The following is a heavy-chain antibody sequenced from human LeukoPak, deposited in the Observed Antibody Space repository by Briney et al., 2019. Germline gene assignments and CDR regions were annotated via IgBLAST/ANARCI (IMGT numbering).Heavy chain of an antibody. CDR2: ISGSGGST. CDR1: GFTFSSYA. V-gene: IGHV3-23*01. J-gene: IGHJ4*02. D-gene: IGHD3-10*01. CDR3: AKDQDPLWFGELLLDYFDY. Sequence: PGGSLRLSCAASGFTFSSYAMSWVRQAPGKGLEWVSAISGSGGSTYYADSVKGRFTISRDNSKSTLYLQMNSLRAEDTAVYYCAKDQDPLWFGELLLDYFDYWGQGTLVTVSS.